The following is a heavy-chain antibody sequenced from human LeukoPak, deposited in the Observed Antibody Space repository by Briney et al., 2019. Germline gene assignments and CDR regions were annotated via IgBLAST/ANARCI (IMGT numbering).Heavy chain of an antibody. Sequence: GASVKVSCKASGATFSDYALNWVRQAPGQGLEWMGVFIPILGTANSTQKFQDRVTITADMSTNTAYMELSSLRSEDTAVYFCAGTPVFGVVLHQEPVWGKGTTVTVSS. CDR1: GATFSDYA. CDR2: FIPILGTA. D-gene: IGHD3-3*01. CDR3: AGTPVFGVVLHQEPV. V-gene: IGHV1-69*10. J-gene: IGHJ6*04.